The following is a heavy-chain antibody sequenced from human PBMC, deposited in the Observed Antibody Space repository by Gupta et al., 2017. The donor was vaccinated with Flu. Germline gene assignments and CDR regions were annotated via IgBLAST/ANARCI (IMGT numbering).Heavy chain of an antibody. CDR1: GFTVSSYA. Sequence: EVQLLESGGGLVQPGGSLRLSCAASGFTVSSYAMSWVRQAPGKGLEWGSAISGSGGSTYYAYSVKGRFTISRDNSKNTLYLQMNSLRAEDTAVYYCAKASIVVVTATPMDVWGQGTTVTVSS. J-gene: IGHJ6*02. CDR3: AKASIVVVTATPMDV. D-gene: IGHD2-21*02. V-gene: IGHV3-23*01. CDR2: ISGSGGST.